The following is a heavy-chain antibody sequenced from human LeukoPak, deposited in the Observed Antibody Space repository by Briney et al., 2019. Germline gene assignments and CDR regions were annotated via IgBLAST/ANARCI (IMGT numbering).Heavy chain of an antibody. J-gene: IGHJ4*02. CDR2: ISDSGYAI. D-gene: IGHD2-8*02. Sequence: GGALPVSCAASGFTFSSHAMSWVRQAPGKGLEWVSAISDSGYAIYYADPVRGRLTISRDNSKNTVSLQMNSLRAEDTAVYYCANGLRTGFHYWGQATVV. CDR1: GFTFSSHA. V-gene: IGHV3-23*01. CDR3: ANGLRTGFHY.